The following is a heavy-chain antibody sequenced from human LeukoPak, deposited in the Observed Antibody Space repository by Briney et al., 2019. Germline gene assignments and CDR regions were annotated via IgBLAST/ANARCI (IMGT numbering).Heavy chain of an antibody. D-gene: IGHD4-23*01. CDR1: GFTFSSYG. J-gene: IGHJ4*02. V-gene: IGHV3-30*03. CDR3: ATTTSFPVVAPGGL. Sequence: GGSLRLSCAVFGFTFSSYGMHWVRQTPGKGLEWVAVISYDGSNKYYADSVKGRFTISRDNSNNTVYLQMNSLRAEDTAVYYCATTTSFPVVAPGGLWGQGTLVTVSS. CDR2: ISYDGSNK.